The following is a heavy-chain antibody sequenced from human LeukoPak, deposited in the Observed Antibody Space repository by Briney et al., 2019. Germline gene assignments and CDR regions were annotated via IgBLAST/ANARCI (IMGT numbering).Heavy chain of an antibody. CDR2: ISGSDSST. CDR1: RFAFGSYA. J-gene: IGHJ4*02. V-gene: IGHV3-23*01. CDR3: AKDRGYDAGGYAFDH. D-gene: IGHD4/OR15-4a*01. Sequence: GGSLRLSCAASRFAFGSYAMSWVRQAPGKGLEWVPAISGSDSSTYYADSVRGRFTISRDNSKNTLYLQMNSLRAEDTAFYYCAKDRGYDAGGYAFDHWGQGTLVTVSS.